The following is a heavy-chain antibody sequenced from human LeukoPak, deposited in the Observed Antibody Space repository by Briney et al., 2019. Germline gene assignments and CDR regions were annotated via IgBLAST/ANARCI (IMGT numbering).Heavy chain of an antibody. V-gene: IGHV3-13*01. Sequence: PGGSLRLSCAASGFTFIDYDMHWVRQVIGKGLEWVSAIGIRGDTHYSGSVKGRFTISRENAESSLYLQMNSLRAEDTAVYYCARDPNGDYIGAFDMWGPGTMVTVSS. D-gene: IGHD4-17*01. J-gene: IGHJ3*02. CDR1: GFTFIDYD. CDR3: ARDPNGDYIGAFDM. CDR2: IGIRGDT.